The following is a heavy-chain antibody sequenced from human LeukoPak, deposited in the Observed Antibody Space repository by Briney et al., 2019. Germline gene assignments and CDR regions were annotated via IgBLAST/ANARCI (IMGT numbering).Heavy chain of an antibody. CDR3: VTGHVNHEN. J-gene: IGHJ4*02. V-gene: IGHV3-7*01. D-gene: IGHD1-14*01. CDR2: IKPDGSEK. Sequence: RTGGSLRLSCAASGFTFGSDWMTWVRQAPGKGLEWVANIKPDGSEKYYVDSVKGRFTISRDNAKNLLFLQMNSLRAEGTAVYYCVTGHVNHENWGQGTLVTVSS. CDR1: GFTFGSDW.